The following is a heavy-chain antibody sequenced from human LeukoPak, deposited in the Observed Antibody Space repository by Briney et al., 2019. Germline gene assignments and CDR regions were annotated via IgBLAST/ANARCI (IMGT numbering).Heavy chain of an antibody. J-gene: IGHJ6*03. V-gene: IGHV3-53*01. Sequence: PGGSLRLSCAASGFTVSSNFMSWVRQAPGKGLEWVSVIYSGGTTYYADSVKGRFTISRDNSKNTLYLQMNSLRAEVTAVYYCARDGYGNNYMDVWGKGTTVTVSS. CDR1: GFTVSSNF. D-gene: IGHD1/OR15-1a*01. CDR3: ARDGYGNNYMDV. CDR2: IYSGGTT.